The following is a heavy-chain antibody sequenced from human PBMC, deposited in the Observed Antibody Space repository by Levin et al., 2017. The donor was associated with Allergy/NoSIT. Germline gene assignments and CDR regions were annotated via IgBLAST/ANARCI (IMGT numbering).Heavy chain of an antibody. J-gene: IGHJ5*02. CDR3: ARSVVTMVRVINWFDP. V-gene: IGHV4-4*02. D-gene: IGHD3-10*01. Sequence: SETLSLTCAVSGGSISSSNWWSWVRQPPGKGLEWIGEIYHSGSTNYNPSLKSRVTISVDKSKNQFSLKLSSVTAADTAVYYCARSVVTMVRVINWFDPWGQGTLVTVSS. CDR1: GGSISSSNW. CDR2: IYHSGST.